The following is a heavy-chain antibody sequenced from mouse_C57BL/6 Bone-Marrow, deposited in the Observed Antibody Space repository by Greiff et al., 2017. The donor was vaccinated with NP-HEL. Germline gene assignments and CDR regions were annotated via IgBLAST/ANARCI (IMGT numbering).Heavy chain of an antibody. D-gene: IGHD6-1*01. J-gene: IGHJ2*01. CDR3: ARYEIAPFDY. CDR2: IRNKANGYTT. CDR1: GFTFTDYY. Sequence: EVQLVESGGGLVQPGGSLSLSCAASGFTFTDYYMSWVRQPPGKALEWLGFIRNKANGYTTEYRVSVKGRFTISRDNSPRLLYLQMNALRAEDSATYYCARYEIAPFDYWGQGTTLTVSS. V-gene: IGHV7-3*01.